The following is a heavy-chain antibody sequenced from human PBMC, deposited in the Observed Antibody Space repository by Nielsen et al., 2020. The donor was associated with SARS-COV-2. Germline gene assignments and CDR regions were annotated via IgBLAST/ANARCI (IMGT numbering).Heavy chain of an antibody. Sequence: SETLSLTCAVSGGSLSGHYWTWIRQSPGKGLEWIGEINESGGTNYSSYLKSRLTISVDTSKKHFSLKLASVTAADTAFYYCARRNRLAAPGAHFDLWGRDTLVTVSS. V-gene: IGHV4-34*01. CDR2: INESGGT. CDR1: GGSLSGHY. CDR3: ARRNRLAAPGAHFDL. D-gene: IGHD6-13*01. J-gene: IGHJ2*01.